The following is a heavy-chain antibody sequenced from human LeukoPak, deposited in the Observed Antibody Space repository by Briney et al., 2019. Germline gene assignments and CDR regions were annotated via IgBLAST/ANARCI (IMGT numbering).Heavy chain of an antibody. CDR2: IRSKAYGGTT. Sequence: GGSLRLSCTASGFTFGDYAMSWFRQAPGKGLEWVGFIRSKAYGGTTEYAASVKGRFTISRDDSKSIAYLQMNSLKTEDTAVYYSAHCGGDCYSGYWGQGTLVTVSS. J-gene: IGHJ4*02. D-gene: IGHD2-21*02. V-gene: IGHV3-49*03. CDR1: GFTFGDYA. CDR3: AHCGGDCYSGY.